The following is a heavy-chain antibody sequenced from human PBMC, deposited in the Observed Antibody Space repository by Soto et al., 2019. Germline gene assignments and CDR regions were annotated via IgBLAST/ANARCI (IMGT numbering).Heavy chain of an antibody. D-gene: IGHD1-1*01. J-gene: IGHJ5*01. CDR3: ARDINGTNNWFDS. CDR2: VIPVFGSP. V-gene: IGHV1-69*06. Sequence: VQSGAEVRKPGSSVRVSCEVSGDTFTSHTINWLRQAPGQGLEWMGGVIPVFGSPTYAQRFQARLSITADTSTQTAYMELSSLTSDDTALYFCARDINGTNNWFDSWGQGTLVTVSS. CDR1: GDTFTSHT.